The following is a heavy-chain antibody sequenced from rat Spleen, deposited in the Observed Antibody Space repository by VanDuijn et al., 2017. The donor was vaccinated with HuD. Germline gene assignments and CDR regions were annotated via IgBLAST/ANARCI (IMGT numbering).Heavy chain of an antibody. CDR1: GFTFSNYY. J-gene: IGHJ1*01. CDR2: ISIGGGNT. V-gene: IGHV5-25*01. CDR3: ARRGEQLFDF. Sequence: EVQLVESGGGLVQPGRSLKLSCEASGFTFSNYYMAWVRQAPTKGLEWVASISIGGGNTYYRDSVTGRFTISRDDAKSTLYLQMDSLRSEDTATYYCARRGEQLFDFWGPGTMVTVSS. D-gene: IGHD1-10*01.